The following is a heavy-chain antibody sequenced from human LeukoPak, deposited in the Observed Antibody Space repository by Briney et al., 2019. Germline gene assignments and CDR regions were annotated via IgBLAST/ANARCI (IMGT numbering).Heavy chain of an antibody. J-gene: IGHJ4*02. Sequence: PGGSLRLSCAASGFTFDDYAMHWVRQAPGKGLEWVSGISWNSGSIGYADSVKGRFTISRDNAKNFLYLQMNSLRIEDTALYHCARASGSGSYTAFDYWGQGTLVTVSS. CDR3: ARASGSGSYTAFDY. D-gene: IGHD3-10*01. CDR2: ISWNSGSI. CDR1: GFTFDDYA. V-gene: IGHV3-9*01.